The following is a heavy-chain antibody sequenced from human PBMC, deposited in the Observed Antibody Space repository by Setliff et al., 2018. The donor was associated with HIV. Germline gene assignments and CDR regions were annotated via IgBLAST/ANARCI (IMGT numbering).Heavy chain of an antibody. CDR2: INPGGCST. CDR3: ARKYCSGAKCDDVFDI. J-gene: IGHJ3*02. Sequence: ASVKVSCKASGYTFTSNYIHWVRQAPGQGLAWMGVINPGGCSTKYAQKFQGRVTMTRDTSTSTVDMELSSLKSEDTAVYYCARKYCSGAKCDDVFDIWGQGTMVTVSS. D-gene: IGHD2-15*01. CDR1: GYTFTSNY. V-gene: IGHV1-46*01.